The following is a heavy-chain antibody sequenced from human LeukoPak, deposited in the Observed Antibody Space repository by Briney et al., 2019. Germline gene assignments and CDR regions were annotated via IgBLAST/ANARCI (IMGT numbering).Heavy chain of an antibody. J-gene: IGHJ4*02. CDR3: AKGMVRGVILLLLIDY. D-gene: IGHD3-10*01. CDR2: ISGSGGST. CDR1: GLTFSSYA. Sequence: PGGSLRLSCAASGLTFSSYAMSWVRQAPGKGLEWVSAISGSGGSTYYADSVKGRFTIPRDNSKNTLYLQMNSLRAEDTAVYYCAKGMVRGVILLLLIDYWGQGTLVTVSS. V-gene: IGHV3-23*01.